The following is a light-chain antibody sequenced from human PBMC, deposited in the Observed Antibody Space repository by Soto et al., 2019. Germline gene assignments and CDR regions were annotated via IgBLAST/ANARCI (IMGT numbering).Light chain of an antibody. Sequence: ERVMTQSPATLVVSPWGRATLSCRAIQSVSSNLAWYQQKPGQPTRLLSYGASSKATSIPATCSGSGSGTEFTLTISNLLSEDFAVYYCQQSKNWPRTFGQGTKVDIK. CDR2: GAS. CDR1: QSVSSN. CDR3: QQSKNWPRT. V-gene: IGKV3-15*01. J-gene: IGKJ1*01.